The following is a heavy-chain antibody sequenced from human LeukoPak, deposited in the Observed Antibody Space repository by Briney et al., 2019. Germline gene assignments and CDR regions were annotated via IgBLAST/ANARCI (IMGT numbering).Heavy chain of an antibody. CDR2: IHTSGST. CDR1: GGSISSYY. J-gene: IGHJ4*02. CDR3: ARGDGYCSGGSCMIFDY. Sequence: PSETLSLTCTVSGGSISSYYWNWIRQPAGKGLEWIGRIHTSGSTNYNPSLKSRVTMSVDTSKNKFSLKLSSVTAADTAVYYCARGDGYCSGGSCMIFDYWGQGTLVTVSS. V-gene: IGHV4-4*07. D-gene: IGHD2-15*01.